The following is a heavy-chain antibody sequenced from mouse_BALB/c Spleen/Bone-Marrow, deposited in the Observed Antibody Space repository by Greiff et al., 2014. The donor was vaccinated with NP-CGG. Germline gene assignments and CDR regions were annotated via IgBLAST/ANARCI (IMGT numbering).Heavy chain of an antibody. CDR3: ARSGYGYDWFAY. J-gene: IGHJ3*01. CDR2: ISTYSGNT. Sequence: QVQLQQSGPELVRPGVSVKISCKGSGHTFTDYAMHWVKQSHAKSLEWIGVISTYSGNTNYNQKFEGKATMTVDKSSSTAYMELARLTSEDSAIYYCARSGYGYDWFAYWGQGTLVTVSA. D-gene: IGHD2-2*01. CDR1: GHTFTDYA. V-gene: IGHV1-67*01.